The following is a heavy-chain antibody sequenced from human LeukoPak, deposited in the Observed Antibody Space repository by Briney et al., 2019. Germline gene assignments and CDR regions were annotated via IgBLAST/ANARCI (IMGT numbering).Heavy chain of an antibody. D-gene: IGHD6-6*01. J-gene: IGHJ4*02. CDR3: ARHVGSSPADYFDY. CDR1: GGSFSGYY. CDR2: INHSGST. Sequence: SETLSLTCAVYGGSFSGYYWSWIRQPPGKGLEWIGEINHSGSTNYNPSLKSRVTISVDTSKNQFSLKLSSVTAADTAVYYCARHVGSSPADYFDYWGQGTLVTVSS. V-gene: IGHV4-34*01.